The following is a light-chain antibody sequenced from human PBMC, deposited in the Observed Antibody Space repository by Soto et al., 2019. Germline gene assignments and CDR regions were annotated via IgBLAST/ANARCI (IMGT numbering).Light chain of an antibody. CDR1: QSIGRF. V-gene: IGKV1-5*01. J-gene: IGKJ1*01. CDR3: QQCYMGWT. CDR2: DAS. Sequence: IRITQSPSTLSASVGDRVTITCRASQSIGRFLAWYQHQPGKAPKLLIYDASTLESGVPSRFSGTGSGTEFTFSITSLQPEDFGTYYCQQCYMGWTFGQGTKVDIK.